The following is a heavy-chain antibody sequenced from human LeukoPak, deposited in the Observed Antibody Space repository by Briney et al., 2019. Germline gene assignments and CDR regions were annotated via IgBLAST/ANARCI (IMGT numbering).Heavy chain of an antibody. J-gene: IGHJ5*02. CDR1: GGSISSSSYY. V-gene: IGHV4-61*05. CDR2: IYYSGST. D-gene: IGHD6-19*01. CDR3: ARAGGSIAVAGIGWFDP. Sequence: PSETLSLTCTVSGGSISSSSYYWGWIRQPPGKGLEWIGYIYYSGSTNYNPSLKSRVTISVDTSKNQFSLKLSSVTAADTAVYYCARAGGSIAVAGIGWFDPWGQGTLVTVSS.